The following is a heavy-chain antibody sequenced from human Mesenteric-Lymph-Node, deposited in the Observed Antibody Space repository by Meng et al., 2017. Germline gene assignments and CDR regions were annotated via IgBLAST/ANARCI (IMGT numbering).Heavy chain of an antibody. J-gene: IGHJ3*02. CDR2: INQDGSEK. CDR3: ARECMQWLARGLAFDI. D-gene: IGHD6-19*01. CDR1: EFTFSNYW. V-gene: IGHV3-7*01. Sequence: GESLKISCAASEFTFSNYWMSWDRQAPGKGLEWVANINQDGSEKYYVDSVKGRFTISRDNAKNSLSLQMNSLRAEDTAVYYCARECMQWLARGLAFDIWGQGTMVTVSS.